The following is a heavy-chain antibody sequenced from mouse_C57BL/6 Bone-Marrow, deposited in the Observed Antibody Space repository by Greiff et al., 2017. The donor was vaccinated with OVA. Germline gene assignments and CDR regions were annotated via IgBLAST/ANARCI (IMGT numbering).Heavy chain of an antibody. V-gene: IGHV1-80*01. CDR1: GYAFSSYW. CDR2: IYPGDGDT. J-gene: IGHJ4*01. Sequence: VKLMESGAELVKPGASVKISCKASGYAFSSYWMNWVKQRPGKGLEWIGQIYPGDGDTNYNGKFKGKATLTADKSSSTAYMQLSSLTSEDSAVYFCARGGDYSNLYAMDYWGQGTSVTVSS. D-gene: IGHD2-5*01. CDR3: ARGGDYSNLYAMDY.